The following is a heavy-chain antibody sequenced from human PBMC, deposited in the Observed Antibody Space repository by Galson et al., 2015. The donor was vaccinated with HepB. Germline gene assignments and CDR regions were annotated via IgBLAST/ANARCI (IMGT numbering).Heavy chain of an antibody. J-gene: IGHJ6*02. D-gene: IGHD2-21*02. CDR2: ISYDGSNK. CDR3: ARESGGDHPDYYYGMDV. CDR1: GFTFSSYA. Sequence: SLRLSCAASGFTFSSYAMHWVRQAPGKGLEWVAVISYDGSNKYYADSVKGRFTISRDNSKNTLYLQMNSLRAEDTAVYYCARESGGDHPDYYYGMDVWGQGTTVTVSS. V-gene: IGHV3-30-3*01.